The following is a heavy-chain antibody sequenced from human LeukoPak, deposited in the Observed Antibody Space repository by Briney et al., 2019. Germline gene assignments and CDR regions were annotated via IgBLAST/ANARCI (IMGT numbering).Heavy chain of an antibody. V-gene: IGHV3-30*18. CDR1: GFTFSSYG. CDR3: AKDDYSLFPDF. Sequence: GGSLRLSCAASGFTFSSYGMHWVRQAPGKGLEWAAVISYDGSNKYYADSVKGRFTISRDNSKNTLYLQMNSLRAEDTAVYYCAKDDYSLFPDFWGQGTLVTVSS. CDR2: ISYDGSNK. J-gene: IGHJ4*02. D-gene: IGHD4-11*01.